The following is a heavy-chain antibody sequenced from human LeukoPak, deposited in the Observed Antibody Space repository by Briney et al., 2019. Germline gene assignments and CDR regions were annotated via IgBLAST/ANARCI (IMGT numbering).Heavy chain of an antibody. D-gene: IGHD2-15*01. V-gene: IGHV4-34*01. Sequence: PSETLSLTCTVSGGSISSYYWSWIRQPPGKGLEWIGEINHSGSTNYNPSLKSRVTISVDTSKNQFSLKLSAVTAADTAVYYCARLLLSHYFDYWGQGTLVTVSS. CDR1: GGSISSYY. J-gene: IGHJ4*02. CDR3: ARLLLSHYFDY. CDR2: INHSGST.